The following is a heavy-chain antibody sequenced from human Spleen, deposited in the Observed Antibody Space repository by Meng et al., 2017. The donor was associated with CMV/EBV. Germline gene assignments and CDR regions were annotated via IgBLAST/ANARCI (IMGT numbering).Heavy chain of an antibody. V-gene: IGHV4-39*07. J-gene: IGHJ4*02. CDR1: GGSISSSSYY. D-gene: IGHD6-13*01. CDR3: AIDVSAAAGTVDY. Sequence: SGGSISSSSYYWGWLRQPPGKGLAWIGTIYYSGSTYYNPSLKSRVTISVDMSTNQFSLKLTSVTAADTAVYYCAIDVSAAAGTVDYWGQGTLVTVSS. CDR2: IYYSGST.